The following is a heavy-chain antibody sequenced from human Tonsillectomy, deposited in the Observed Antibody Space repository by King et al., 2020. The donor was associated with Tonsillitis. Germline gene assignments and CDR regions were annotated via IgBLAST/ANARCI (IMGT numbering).Heavy chain of an antibody. J-gene: IGHJ3*02. CDR3: AKDIYYYDSSAGAFDI. V-gene: IGHV3-30*02. D-gene: IGHD3-22*01. CDR1: GFTFSSYG. CDR2: IRYDGSNK. Sequence: VQLVESGGGVVQPGGSLRLSCAASGFTFSSYGMHWVRQAPGKGLEWVAFIRYDGSNKYYADSVKGRFTMSTDKSKNTLYLQMNSLRAEETAVYYCAKDIYYYDSSAGAFDIFGQGTMVTVCS.